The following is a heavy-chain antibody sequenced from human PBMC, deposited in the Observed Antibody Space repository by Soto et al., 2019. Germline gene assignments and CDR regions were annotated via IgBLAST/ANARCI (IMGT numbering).Heavy chain of an antibody. Sequence: SETLSLTCAVYGGSFSGYYWSWIRQPPGKGLEWIGEINHSGSTNYNPSLKSRVTISVDTSKNQFSLKLSSVTAADTAVYYCARLAARPRFVYYYYGMDVWGQGTTVTVSS. D-gene: IGHD6-6*01. CDR2: INHSGST. V-gene: IGHV4-34*01. CDR3: ARLAARPRFVYYYYGMDV. CDR1: GGSFSGYY. J-gene: IGHJ6*02.